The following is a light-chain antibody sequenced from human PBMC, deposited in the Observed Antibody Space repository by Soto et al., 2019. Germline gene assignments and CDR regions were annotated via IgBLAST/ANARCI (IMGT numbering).Light chain of an antibody. Sequence: DIQMTQSPSSVSASVGDTVTITCRASQSIGSWLAWYQQKPGKAPKLLIYAASSLQDGVSPRFSGSGYGTDFTLTISSLQREDFAIYYCQQYNPYSRTFGQGTKVDI. J-gene: IGKJ1*01. CDR2: AAS. CDR1: QSIGSW. V-gene: IGKV1-5*01. CDR3: QQYNPYSRT.